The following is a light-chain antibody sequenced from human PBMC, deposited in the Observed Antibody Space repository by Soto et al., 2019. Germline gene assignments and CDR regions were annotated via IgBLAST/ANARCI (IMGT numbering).Light chain of an antibody. Sequence: QSVLTQPPSVSAAPGQTVTISCSGSSSNFGSNFVSWYQHLPGAAPKLLIYESNKRPSGIPDRFSGSESGTSATLGITGLQAGDEAYYYCGTWDSRVTYVFGTGTKLTVL. CDR2: ESN. V-gene: IGLV1-51*02. J-gene: IGLJ1*01. CDR1: SSNFGSNF. CDR3: GTWDSRVTYV.